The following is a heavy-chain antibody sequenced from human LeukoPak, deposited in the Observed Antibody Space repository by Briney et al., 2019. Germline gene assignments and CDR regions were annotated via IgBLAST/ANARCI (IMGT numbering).Heavy chain of an antibody. J-gene: IGHJ4*02. CDR1: GFTFSGSP. Sequence: GGSLRLSCAASGFTFSGSPILWVRQASGKGLEWVGRIRSKADNYATAYAASVQGRCTISRDDSKNTAYLQLNSLKTEDTAGYYFTQSNYWGQGALVTVSS. CDR3: TQSNY. CDR2: IRSKADNYAT. V-gene: IGHV3-73*01.